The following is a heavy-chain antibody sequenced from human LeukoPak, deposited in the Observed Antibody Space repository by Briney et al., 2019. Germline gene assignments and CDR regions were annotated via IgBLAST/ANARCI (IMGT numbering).Heavy chain of an antibody. V-gene: IGHV1-2*06. CDR1: GYTFTGYH. CDR3: ATLGEDKTDTPFDY. Sequence: ASVKVSCKASGYTFTGYHMHWVRRAPGQGLEWMGRINPNSGDTNYAQKFQGRVTMTRDTSSSTAYMELSRLGSDDTAVYYCATLGEDKTDTPFDYWGQGTLVTVSS. CDR2: INPNSGDT. J-gene: IGHJ4*02. D-gene: IGHD3-16*01.